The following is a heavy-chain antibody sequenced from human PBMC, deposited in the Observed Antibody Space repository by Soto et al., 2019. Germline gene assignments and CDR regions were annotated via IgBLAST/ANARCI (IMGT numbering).Heavy chain of an antibody. V-gene: IGHV3-23*01. CDR3: AKDAVSYNGIYDPFDI. CDR1: GFNLSNYA. CDR2: IDGDGSA. D-gene: IGHD1-1*01. J-gene: IGHJ3*02. Sequence: EVQLLESGGGLVQPGGSLRLSCVASGFNLSNYAMSWVRQAPGKGLEWVSVIDGDGSAKFADSVKGRLTVSRDNSKNTLYLQMDSLRAEDTAIYYCAKDAVSYNGIYDPFDIWGRGTMLTVSS.